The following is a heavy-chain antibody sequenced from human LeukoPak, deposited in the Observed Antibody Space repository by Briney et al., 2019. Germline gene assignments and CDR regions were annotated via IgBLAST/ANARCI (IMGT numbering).Heavy chain of an antibody. D-gene: IGHD3-22*01. CDR3: ARYLYDSSGPGY. CDR2: ISSSGSTI. CDR1: GFTFSSYE. J-gene: IGHJ4*02. V-gene: IGHV3-48*03. Sequence: GGSLRLSCAASGFTFSSYEMNWVRRAPGKGLEWVSYISSSGSTIYYADSVKGRFTISRDNAKNSLYLQMNSLRAEDTAVYYCARYLYDSSGPGYWGQGTLVTVSS.